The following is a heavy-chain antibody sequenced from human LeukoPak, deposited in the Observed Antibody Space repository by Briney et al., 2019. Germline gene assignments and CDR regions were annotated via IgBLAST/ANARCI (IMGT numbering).Heavy chain of an antibody. CDR2: VDPEDGET. D-gene: IGHD3-22*01. J-gene: IGHJ4*02. CDR1: GYTFTGYY. V-gene: IGHV1-69-2*01. CDR3: AADRSRRDSSGYYFDY. Sequence: ASVKVSCKASGYTFTGYYMHWVQQAPGKGLEWMGLVDPEDGETIYAEKFQGRVTITADTSTDTAYMELSSLRSEDTAVYYCAADRSRRDSSGYYFDYWGQGTPVTVSS.